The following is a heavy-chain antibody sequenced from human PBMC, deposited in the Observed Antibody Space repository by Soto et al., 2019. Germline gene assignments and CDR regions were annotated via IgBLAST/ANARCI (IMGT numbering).Heavy chain of an antibody. V-gene: IGHV1-8*01. CDR3: ARRKERSGPQSFDY. Sequence: ASVKVSCKASGFTFSTYDIHWVRQATGQGLEWMGWMNPITGNAGYAQKFQGRVTMTRNTSIATAYMELSSLRSEDTAVYYCARRKERSGPQSFDYWGQGSLGTSPQ. CDR1: GFTFSTYD. J-gene: IGHJ4*02. D-gene: IGHD1-26*01. CDR2: MNPITGNA.